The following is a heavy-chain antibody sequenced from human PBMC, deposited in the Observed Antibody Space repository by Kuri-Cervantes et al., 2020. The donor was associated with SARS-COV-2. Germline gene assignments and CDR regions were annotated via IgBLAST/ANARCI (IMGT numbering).Heavy chain of an antibody. CDR3: ARGGQQLVFWWFDP. V-gene: IGHV4-38-2*01. D-gene: IGHD6-13*01. CDR1: GYSISSGYY. J-gene: IGHJ5*02. CDR2: IYHGGST. Sequence: SQTLSLTCAVSGYSISSGYYWGWIRQPPGKGLEWIGSIYHGGSTYYNPSLKSRVTISVDTSKNQFSLKLSSVTAADTAVYYCARGGQQLVFWWFDPWGQGTLVTVSS.